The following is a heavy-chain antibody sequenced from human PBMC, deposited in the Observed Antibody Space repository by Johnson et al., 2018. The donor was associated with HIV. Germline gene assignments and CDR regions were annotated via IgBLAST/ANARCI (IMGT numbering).Heavy chain of an antibody. D-gene: IGHD6-13*01. CDR3: ASPLEAAAGPMDAFDI. V-gene: IGHV3-30*02. J-gene: IGHJ3*02. CDR2: IRYDGSNK. Sequence: QMLLVESGGGVVQPGGSLRLSCAASGFTFSSYGMHWVRQAPGKGLEWVAFIRYDGSNKYYADSVKGRFPISRDNSKNTRYLQMNSLRAEDTAVYYCASPLEAAAGPMDAFDIWGQGTMVTVSS. CDR1: GFTFSSYG.